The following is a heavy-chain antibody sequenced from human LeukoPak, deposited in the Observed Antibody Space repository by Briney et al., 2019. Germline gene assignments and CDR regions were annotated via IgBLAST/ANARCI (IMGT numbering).Heavy chain of an antibody. D-gene: IGHD3-22*01. V-gene: IGHV1-58*02. J-gene: IGHJ4*02. Sequence: SVKVSCKASGFTFTSPAMQWVRQARGQRLEWRGWIVVGSGNTNYAQKFQERVTITRDMSTTTAYMELSSLRSEDTAVYYCAADRYDSSGYYHFDYWGEGTLVTVSS. CDR3: AADRYDSSGYYHFDY. CDR2: IVVGSGNT. CDR1: GFTFTSPA.